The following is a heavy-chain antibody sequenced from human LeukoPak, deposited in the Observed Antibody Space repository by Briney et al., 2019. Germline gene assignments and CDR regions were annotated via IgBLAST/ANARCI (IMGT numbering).Heavy chain of an antibody. CDR2: INHSGSN. Sequence: SETLSLTCAVYGGSFSGYYWSWIRQPPGKGLEWIGAINHSGSNNYNPCLKSRVTISVDTSKNQFSLKLSSVTAADTAVYYCARLIAAAGYYYYYMDVWGKGTTVTVSS. CDR1: GGSFSGYY. J-gene: IGHJ6*03. CDR3: ARLIAAAGYYYYYMDV. D-gene: IGHD6-13*01. V-gene: IGHV4-34*01.